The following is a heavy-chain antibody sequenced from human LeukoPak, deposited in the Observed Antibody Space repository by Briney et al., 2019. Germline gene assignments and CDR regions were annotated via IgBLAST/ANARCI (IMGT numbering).Heavy chain of an antibody. CDR2: ISAYNGNT. CDR1: GYTFTSYG. Sequence: ASVKVSCKASGYTFTSYGISWVRQAPGQGLEWMGWISAYNGNTNYAQKLQGRVTMTTDTSTSTAYTELRSLRSDDTAVYYCARDRVVVVPAAGTDFDYWGQGTLVTVSS. CDR3: ARDRVVVVPAAGTDFDY. J-gene: IGHJ4*02. V-gene: IGHV1-18*01. D-gene: IGHD2-2*01.